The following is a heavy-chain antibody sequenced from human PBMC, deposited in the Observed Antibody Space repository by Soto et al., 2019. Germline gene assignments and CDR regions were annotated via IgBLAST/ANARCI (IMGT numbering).Heavy chain of an antibody. CDR1: GYTFSRYG. J-gene: IGHJ5*02. Sequence: GAPMEGSRKGFGYTFSRYGISWGRQAPWQGLEWMGWISAYNGNTNYAQKLQGRVTMTTDTSTSTAYMELRSLRSDDTAVYYCARDPYDILTGVNWFDPWGQGTLVTVSS. D-gene: IGHD3-9*01. CDR3: ARDPYDILTGVNWFDP. V-gene: IGHV1-18*01. CDR2: ISAYNGNT.